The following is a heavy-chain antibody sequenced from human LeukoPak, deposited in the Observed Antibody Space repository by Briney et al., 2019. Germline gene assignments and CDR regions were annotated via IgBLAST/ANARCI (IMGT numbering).Heavy chain of an antibody. J-gene: IGHJ6*02. CDR2: IRSKAVGGTT. V-gene: IGHV3-49*04. Sequence: PGGSLRLSCAASGXTFSNAWMSWVRQAPGKGLEWVAFIRSKAVGGTTEYVASVKGRFSISRDDSKSIAYLQMNSLKSEDTAVYYCNGYRAYYYGMDVWGQGTTVTVSS. D-gene: IGHD5-24*01. CDR3: NGYRAYYYGMDV. CDR1: GXTFSNAW.